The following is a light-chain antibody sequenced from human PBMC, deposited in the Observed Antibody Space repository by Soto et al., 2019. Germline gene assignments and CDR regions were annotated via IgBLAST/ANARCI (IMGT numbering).Light chain of an antibody. CDR2: GAS. CDR3: QQYGSSYT. CDR1: QSVSNNY. J-gene: IGKJ3*01. Sequence: EIVLTQSPDTLSLSPGERATLSCRASQSVSNNYLAWYRQKPGQAPRLLIYGASSRATGTPDRFSGSGSGTDFTLTISRLEPEDFAVYYCQQYGSSYTFGPGTKVDIK. V-gene: IGKV3-20*01.